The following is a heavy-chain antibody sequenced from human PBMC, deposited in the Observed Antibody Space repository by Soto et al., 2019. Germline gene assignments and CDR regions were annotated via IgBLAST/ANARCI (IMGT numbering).Heavy chain of an antibody. CDR3: ARVYWNPHYFDY. D-gene: IGHD1-1*01. V-gene: IGHV4-31*03. CDR2: IYYSGST. Sequence: SETLSLTCTVSGGSISSGGYYWAWIRQQPGKGLEWIGYIYYSGSTYCNPSLKSRVTMSVDTSKSQFSLNLGSVTAADTAVYYCARVYWNPHYFDYWGQGTLVTVSS. CDR1: GGSISSGGYY. J-gene: IGHJ4*02.